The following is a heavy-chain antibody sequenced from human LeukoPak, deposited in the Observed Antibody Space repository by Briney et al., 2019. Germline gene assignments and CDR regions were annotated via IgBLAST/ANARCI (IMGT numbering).Heavy chain of an antibody. V-gene: IGHV4-61*01. D-gene: IGHD5-12*01. J-gene: IGHJ4*02. CDR1: GGSVSSGSYY. CDR3: ARGLSGYSAYDY. Sequence: PSETLSLTCTVSGGSVSSGSYYWSWIRQPPGKGLEWIGYIYYSGSTTYNPSLKSRVTISKDTSKNQFPLKLSSVTAADTAVYYCARGLSGYSAYDYWGQGALVTVSS. CDR2: IYYSGST.